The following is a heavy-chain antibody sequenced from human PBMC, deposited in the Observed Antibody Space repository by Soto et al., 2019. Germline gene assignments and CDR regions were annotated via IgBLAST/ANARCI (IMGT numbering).Heavy chain of an antibody. CDR2: IYYSGST. Sequence: SETLSLTCTVSGGSISSYYWSWIRQPPGKGLEWIGYIYYSGSTNYNPSLKSRVTISVDTSKNQFSLKLSSVTAADTAVYYCARVGVVIDAGWDYYYGMDVGGQGTTVTVSS. D-gene: IGHD3-3*01. CDR1: GGSISSYY. CDR3: ARVGVVIDAGWDYYYGMDV. J-gene: IGHJ6*02. V-gene: IGHV4-59*01.